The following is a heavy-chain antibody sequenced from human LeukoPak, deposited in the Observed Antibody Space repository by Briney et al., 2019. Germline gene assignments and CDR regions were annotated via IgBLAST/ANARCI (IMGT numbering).Heavy chain of an antibody. J-gene: IGHJ4*02. Sequence: NPSETLSLTCIVSGGSVSSSSSYWSWIRQPPGKGLEWIGYIYYSGSTNYNPSLKSRVAISVDTSKNQFSLKLSSVTAADTAVYYCARSWGEDYWGQGTLVTVSS. CDR2: IYYSGST. V-gene: IGHV4-61*01. CDR3: ARSWGEDY. CDR1: GGSVSSSSSY. D-gene: IGHD3-16*01.